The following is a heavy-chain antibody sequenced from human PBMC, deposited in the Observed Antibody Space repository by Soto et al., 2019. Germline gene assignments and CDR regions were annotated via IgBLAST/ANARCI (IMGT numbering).Heavy chain of an antibody. V-gene: IGHV3-48*02. D-gene: IGHD6-13*01. CDR3: ARVAGIAAAGPL. J-gene: IGHJ3*01. CDR2: ISSSSSTI. CDR1: GFTFSSYS. Sequence: EVQLVESGGGLVQPGGSLRLSCAASGFTFSSYSMNWVRQAPGKGLEWVSYISSSSSTIQYADSVKGRFTISRDNAKNSLYLQMNRLRDEDTAVYYCARVAGIAAAGPLWGQGTMVTVSS.